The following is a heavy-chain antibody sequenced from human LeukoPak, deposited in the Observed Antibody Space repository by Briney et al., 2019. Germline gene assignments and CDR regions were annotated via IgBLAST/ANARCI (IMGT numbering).Heavy chain of an antibody. Sequence: SSETLSLTCTVSGGSISSYYWSWIRQPLEKGLEWIGHISYSGSTNFNPSLKSRVTISVDTSKNQFSLKLSSVTAADTAVYYCAREGTAGTNLNWFDPWGQGTLVTVSS. J-gene: IGHJ5*02. D-gene: IGHD1-1*01. CDR3: AREGTAGTNLNWFDP. CDR1: GGSISSYY. V-gene: IGHV4-59*01. CDR2: ISYSGST.